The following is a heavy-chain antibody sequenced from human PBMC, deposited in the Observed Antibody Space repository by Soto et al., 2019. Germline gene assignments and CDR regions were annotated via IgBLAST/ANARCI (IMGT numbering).Heavy chain of an antibody. D-gene: IGHD2-21*01. CDR3: VRSGTARLLRHSWFDT. CDR1: GFTFNTYD. V-gene: IGHV3-21*01. CDR2: LTTSSAYI. J-gene: IGHJ5*02. Sequence: EVQLVESGGGLVKPGGSLRLSCAASGFTFNTYDMNWVRQAPGKGLEWVSSLTTSSAYIYYAASLKGRITISRDNAKNSLFLQMNSLRAEDTAVYYCVRSGTARLLRHSWFDTWGQGTLVTVSS.